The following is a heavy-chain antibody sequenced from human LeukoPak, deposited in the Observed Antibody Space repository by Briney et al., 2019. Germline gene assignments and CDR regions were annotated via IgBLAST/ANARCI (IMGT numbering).Heavy chain of an antibody. J-gene: IGHJ1*01. V-gene: IGHV3-53*01. Sequence: GGSLRLSCAASGFDVSSKFMTWVRPAPGKGLEGVSVIYSGGLTFYAYSVHGRFPISNDNSKNTVYLQMNDLKADDTAVYYCAKDEAAGGGGLDRWGQGTLVIVSS. D-gene: IGHD6-13*01. CDR2: IYSGGLT. CDR3: AKDEAAGGGGLDR. CDR1: GFDVSSKF.